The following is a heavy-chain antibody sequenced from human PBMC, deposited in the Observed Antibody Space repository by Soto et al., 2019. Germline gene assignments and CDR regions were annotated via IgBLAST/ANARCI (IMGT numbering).Heavy chain of an antibody. Sequence: QVQLVQSGAEVKKPGASVKVSCKASGYTFTGYYMHWVRQAPGQGLEWMGWINPNSGGTNYAQKFQGRDTMTRDTSISTAYMELSRLRSDDTAVDYCAREQGYYGLGSNFDYWGQGTLVTVSS. J-gene: IGHJ4*02. D-gene: IGHD3-10*01. CDR2: INPNSGGT. V-gene: IGHV1-2*02. CDR3: AREQGYYGLGSNFDY. CDR1: GYTFTGYY.